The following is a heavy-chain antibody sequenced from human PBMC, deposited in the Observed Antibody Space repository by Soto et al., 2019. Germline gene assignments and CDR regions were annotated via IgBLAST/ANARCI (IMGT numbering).Heavy chain of an antibody. D-gene: IGHD2-2*01. CDR1: GGAFSGYY. CDR3: ARGDCSSTSCYLDY. V-gene: IGHV4-34*01. Sequence: SETLSLTCAVYGGAFSGYYWSWIRQPPGKGLEWIGEINHSGSTNYNPSLKSRVTISVDTSKNQFSLKLSSVTAADTAVYYCARGDCSSTSCYLDYWGQGTLVTVSS. CDR2: INHSGST. J-gene: IGHJ4*02.